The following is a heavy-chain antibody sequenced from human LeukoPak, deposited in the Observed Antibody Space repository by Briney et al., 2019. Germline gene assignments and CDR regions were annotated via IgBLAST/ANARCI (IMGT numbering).Heavy chain of an antibody. Sequence: SGPTLVNPTQTLTLTCTFSGFSLSTSGVGVGWIRQPPGKALEWLALIYWDDDKRYSPSLKSRLTITKDTSKNQVVLTMTNMDPVDTATYYCAHRRPGIQLWLEPYFDYWGQGTLVTVSS. V-gene: IGHV2-5*02. D-gene: IGHD5-18*01. CDR3: AHRRPGIQLWLEPYFDY. J-gene: IGHJ4*02. CDR1: GFSLSTSGVG. CDR2: IYWDDDK.